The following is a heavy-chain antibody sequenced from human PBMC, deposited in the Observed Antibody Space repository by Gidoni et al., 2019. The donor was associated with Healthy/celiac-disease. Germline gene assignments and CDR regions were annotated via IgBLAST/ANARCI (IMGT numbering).Heavy chain of an antibody. CDR1: GFTFSSDA. Sequence: EVQLLESGGGLVQPGGSLRLPCAASGFTFSSDARGWVRQAPGKGLEWVSAISGSGGSTYYADSVKGRFTISRDNSKNTLYLQMNSLRAEDTAVYYCAKDRRLRLGELLTEWGQGTLVTVSS. V-gene: IGHV3-23*01. CDR2: ISGSGGST. D-gene: IGHD3-16*01. CDR3: AKDRRLRLGELLTE. J-gene: IGHJ4*02.